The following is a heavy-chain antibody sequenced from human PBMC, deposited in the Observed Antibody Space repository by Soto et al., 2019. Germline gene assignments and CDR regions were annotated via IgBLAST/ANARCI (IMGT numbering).Heavy chain of an antibody. Sequence: ASVKVSCKASGYTFTSYAMHWVRQAPGQRLEWMGWINAGNGNTKYSQKFQGRVTITRDTSASTAYMELSSLRSEDTAVYYCAYSQDVPNWFDPWGQGTLVTVSS. J-gene: IGHJ5*02. D-gene: IGHD2-2*01. CDR1: GYTFTSYA. CDR2: INAGNGNT. CDR3: AYSQDVPNWFDP. V-gene: IGHV1-3*01.